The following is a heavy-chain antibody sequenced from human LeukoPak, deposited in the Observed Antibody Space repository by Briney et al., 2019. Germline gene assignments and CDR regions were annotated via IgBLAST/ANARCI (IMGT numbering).Heavy chain of an antibody. V-gene: IGHV3-20*04. D-gene: IGHD3-9*01. CDR3: ARVGGARGPTKILTGKFDY. CDR2: INWNGGST. Sequence: GGSLRLSCAASGFTFDDYGMSWVRHAPGKGLEWVSGINWNGGSTGYADSVKGRFTISRDNAKNSLYLQMNSLRAEDTALYYCARVGGARGPTKILTGKFDYWGQGTLVTVSS. CDR1: GFTFDDYG. J-gene: IGHJ4*02.